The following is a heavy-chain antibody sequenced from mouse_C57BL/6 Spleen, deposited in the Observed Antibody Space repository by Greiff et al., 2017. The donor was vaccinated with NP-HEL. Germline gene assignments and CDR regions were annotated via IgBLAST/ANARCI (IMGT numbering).Heavy chain of an antibody. CDR2: IDPTDSYT. V-gene: IGHV1-50*01. Sequence: QVQLQQSGPELVKPGASVKLSCKASGYTFTSYCMQWVKQRPGQGLEWIGEIDPTDSYTNYNQKFKGKATLTVDKSSSTAYMRLSSLASEDSAVYYCARNYALDYWGKGTSVTVSS. CDR1: GYTFTSYC. CDR3: ARNYALDY. J-gene: IGHJ4*01.